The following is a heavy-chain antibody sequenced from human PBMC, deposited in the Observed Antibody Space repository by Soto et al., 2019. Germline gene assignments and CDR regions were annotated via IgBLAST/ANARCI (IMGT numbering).Heavy chain of an antibody. CDR2: IWYDGSNK. V-gene: IGHV3-33*01. CDR1: GFTFSSYG. Sequence: HPGGSLRLSCAASGFTFSSYGMHWVRQAPGKGLEWVAVIWYDGSNKYYADSVKGRFTISRDNSKNTLYLQMNSLRAEDTAVYYCAMLAAAPTTGASDAFDIWGQGTMVTVSS. J-gene: IGHJ3*02. CDR3: AMLAAAPTTGASDAFDI. D-gene: IGHD6-13*01.